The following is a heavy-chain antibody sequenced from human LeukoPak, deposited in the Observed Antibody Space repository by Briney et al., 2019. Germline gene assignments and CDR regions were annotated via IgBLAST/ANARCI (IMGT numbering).Heavy chain of an antibody. CDR2: CRGKTNSYST. Sequence: GGSLRLSCAAFGFTFSDHAMDWVRQAPGEGLEWVARCRGKTNSYSTEYAASVNGRFTISRDDSKNSLYLQMNSLKTEDTAVYYCARWGGGSSSWYSRVLYFDYWGQGTLVTVSS. CDR3: ARWGGGSSSWYSRVLYFDY. J-gene: IGHJ4*02. V-gene: IGHV3-72*01. CDR1: GFTFSDHA. D-gene: IGHD6-13*01.